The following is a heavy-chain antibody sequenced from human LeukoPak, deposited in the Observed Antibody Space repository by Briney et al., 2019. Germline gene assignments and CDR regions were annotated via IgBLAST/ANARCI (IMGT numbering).Heavy chain of an antibody. J-gene: IGHJ6*03. CDR1: GGTFSSYA. V-gene: IGHV1-69*06. CDR2: IIPIFGTA. D-gene: IGHD2-15*01. Sequence: SVKVSCKASGGTFSSYAISWVRQAPGQGLEWMGGIIPIFGTANYAQKFQGRVTITADKSTSTAYMELSSLRSEDTAVYYCARSSDLDCSGGSCYFYYYCYMDVWGKGTTVTVSS. CDR3: ARSSDLDCSGGSCYFYYYCYMDV.